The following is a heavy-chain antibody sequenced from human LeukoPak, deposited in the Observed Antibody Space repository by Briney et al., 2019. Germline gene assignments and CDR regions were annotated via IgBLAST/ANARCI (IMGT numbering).Heavy chain of an antibody. V-gene: IGHV3-23*01. CDR2: IYNSGAGI. D-gene: IGHD6-19*01. Sequence: SGGSLRLSCAASGFTFSTYTMSWVRQAPGKGLEWVSSIYNSGAGIFYADSVKGRFTISRDNSENTLYLQMNSLRAEDTAVYYCAKDVAPDSGWDLDYWGQGTLVTVSS. CDR3: AKDVAPDSGWDLDY. CDR1: GFTFSTYT. J-gene: IGHJ4*02.